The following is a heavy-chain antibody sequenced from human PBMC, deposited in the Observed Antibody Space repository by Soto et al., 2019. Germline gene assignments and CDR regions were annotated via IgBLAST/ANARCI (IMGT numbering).Heavy chain of an antibody. CDR3: ARTETPCPVGWFDP. V-gene: IGHV3-53*01. J-gene: IGHJ5*02. Sequence: GGSLRLSCAASGFTVSSNYMSWVRQAPGKGLEWVSVIYSGGSTYYADSVKGRFTISRDNSKNTLYLQMNSLRAEDTAVYYCARTETPCPVGWFDPWGQGTLVTVSS. CDR1: GFTVSSNY. CDR2: IYSGGST.